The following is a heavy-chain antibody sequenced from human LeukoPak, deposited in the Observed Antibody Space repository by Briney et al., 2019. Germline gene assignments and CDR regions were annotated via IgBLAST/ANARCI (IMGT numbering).Heavy chain of an antibody. CDR2: INHSGST. D-gene: IGHD2-21*02. J-gene: IGHJ4*02. Sequence: PSETLSLTCAVYGGSFSGYYWSWIRQPPGKGLEWIGVINHSGSTNYNPSLKSRVTISVDTSKNQFSLKLSSVTAADTAVYYCARGVATTHLLDYWGQGTLVTVSS. CDR3: ARGVATTHLLDY. V-gene: IGHV4-34*01. CDR1: GGSFSGYY.